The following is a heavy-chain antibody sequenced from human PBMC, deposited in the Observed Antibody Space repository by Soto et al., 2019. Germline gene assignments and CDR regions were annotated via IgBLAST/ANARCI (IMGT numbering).Heavy chain of an antibody. D-gene: IGHD5-12*01. CDR1: GGTFSSYA. J-gene: IGHJ4*02. CDR3: ARGFTPDSGYDGPRPFDY. Sequence: SVKVSCKASGGTFSSYAISWVRQAPGQGLEWMGGIIPIFGTANYAQKFQGRVTITADKSTSTAYMELSSLRSEDTAVYYCARGFTPDSGYDGPRPFDYWGPGTLATVPS. CDR2: IIPIFGTA. V-gene: IGHV1-69*06.